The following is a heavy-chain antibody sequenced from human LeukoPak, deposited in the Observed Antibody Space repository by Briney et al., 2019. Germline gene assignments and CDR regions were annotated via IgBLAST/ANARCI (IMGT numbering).Heavy chain of an antibody. J-gene: IGHJ4*02. CDR2: ISDDGSNK. CDR3: AKASTGMALAGVDY. V-gene: IGHV3-30*18. D-gene: IGHD6-19*01. Sequence: GRSLRLSCAVSGFTFSSYGMHWVRQAPGKGLEWVAVISDDGSNKYYADSVKGRFTISRDNSNNTLFLHLNSLRAEDTAVFYCAKASTGMALAGVDYWGQGTLVSVSS. CDR1: GFTFSSYG.